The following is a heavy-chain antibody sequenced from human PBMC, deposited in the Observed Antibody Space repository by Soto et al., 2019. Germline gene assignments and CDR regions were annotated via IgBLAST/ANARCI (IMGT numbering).Heavy chain of an antibody. CDR1: GYTFTSYA. J-gene: IGHJ4*02. CDR3: ARGSPIGIFDY. V-gene: IGHV1-3*01. Sequence: QVQLVQSGAEVKKPGASVKVSCKASGYTFTSYAMHWVRQAPGQRLEWMGWINAGNGNTKYSQKFQGRVTITRDTSASTAYMELSSLRPEDTAVYYCARGSPIGIFDYWGQGTLVTVSS. CDR2: INAGNGNT.